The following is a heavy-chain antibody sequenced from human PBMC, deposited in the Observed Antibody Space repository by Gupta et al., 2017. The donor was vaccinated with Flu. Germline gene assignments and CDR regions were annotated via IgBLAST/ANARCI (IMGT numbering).Heavy chain of an antibody. Sequence: GSTNYNPSLKSRVTISVDTSKNQFSLKLSSVTAADTAVYYCARMKKYGGNNPAFDIWGQGTMVTVSS. CDR2: GST. V-gene: IGHV4-59*01. J-gene: IGHJ3*02. CDR3: ARMKKYGGNNPAFDI. D-gene: IGHD4-23*01.